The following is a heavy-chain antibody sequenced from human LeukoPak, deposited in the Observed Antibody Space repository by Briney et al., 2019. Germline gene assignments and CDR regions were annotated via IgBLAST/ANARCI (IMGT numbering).Heavy chain of an antibody. J-gene: IGHJ4*02. CDR1: GFTFSSYG. CDR2: ISSNGGST. D-gene: IGHD4-23*01. V-gene: IGHV3-64*01. Sequence: GGSLRLSCAASGFTFSSYGMHWVRQAPGKGLEYVSAISSNGGSTYYANSVKGRFTISRDNSKNTLYLQMGSLRADDMAVYYCARVHGGPADYWGQGTLVTVSS. CDR3: ARVHGGPADY.